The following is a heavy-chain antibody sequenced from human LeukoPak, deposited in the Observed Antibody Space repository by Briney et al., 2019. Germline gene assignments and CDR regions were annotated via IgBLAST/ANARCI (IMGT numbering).Heavy chain of an antibody. CDR3: ASALAIDAWTEGY. V-gene: IGHV3-53*01. CDR1: GFSVSNNY. CDR2: IYGDGST. Sequence: GGSLRLSCLVSGFSVSNNYVSWVRQAPGKGLQWVSNIYGDGSTNYADSVRGRFTISRDNSKNTYYLQMNSLRAEDTAVYYCASALAIDAWTEGYWGQGTLVTVSS. D-gene: IGHD3/OR15-3a*01. J-gene: IGHJ4*02.